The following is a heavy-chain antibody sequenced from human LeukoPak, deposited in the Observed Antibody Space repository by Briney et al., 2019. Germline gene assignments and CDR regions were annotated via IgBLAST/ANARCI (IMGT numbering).Heavy chain of an antibody. CDR2: IIPILGIA. Sequence: GASVKVSCKASGGAFSSYAISWVRQAPGQGLEWMGRIIPILGIANYAQKFQGRVTITADKSASTAYMELSSLRSEDTAVYYCATDLGVVVPAAITDYWGQGTLVTVSS. CDR1: GGAFSSYA. V-gene: IGHV1-69*04. J-gene: IGHJ4*02. D-gene: IGHD2-2*01. CDR3: ATDLGVVVPAAITDY.